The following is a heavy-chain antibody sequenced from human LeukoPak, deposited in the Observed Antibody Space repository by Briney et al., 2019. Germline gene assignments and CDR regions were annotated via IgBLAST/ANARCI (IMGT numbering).Heavy chain of an antibody. D-gene: IGHD6-13*01. V-gene: IGHV4-59*01. CDR1: GGSISSYY. CDR2: IYYSGST. CDR3: ARGHSSSWFESFYAFDI. J-gene: IGHJ3*02. Sequence: KSSETLSLTCTVSGGSISSYYWSWIRQPPGKGLEWIGYIYYSGSTNYNPSLKSRVTISVDTSKNQFSLKLSSVTAADTAVYYCARGHSSSWFESFYAFDIWGQGTMVTVSS.